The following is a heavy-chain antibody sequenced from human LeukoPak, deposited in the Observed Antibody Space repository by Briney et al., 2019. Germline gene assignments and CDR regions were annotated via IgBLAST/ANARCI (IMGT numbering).Heavy chain of an antibody. D-gene: IGHD4-17*01. Sequence: GGSLRLSCAASGFTFSSFGMSWVRQAPGKGLEWVAVISYDGSNEYYADSMKGRFTISRDNSKSTLYLQMNTLRAEDTAVYYCAKERYGDFEYWGQGTLVIVSS. CDR3: AKERYGDFEY. CDR2: ISYDGSNE. V-gene: IGHV3-30*18. CDR1: GFTFSSFG. J-gene: IGHJ4*02.